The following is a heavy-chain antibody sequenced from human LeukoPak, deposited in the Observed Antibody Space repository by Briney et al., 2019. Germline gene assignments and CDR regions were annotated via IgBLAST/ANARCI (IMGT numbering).Heavy chain of an antibody. CDR2: IYSGGST. J-gene: IGHJ6*02. D-gene: IGHD6-13*01. CDR3: ARDTNIAAAGGYYYYGMDV. CDR1: GFTFSLYN. Sequence: PGGSLRLSCAASGFTFSLYNMNWVRQAPGKGLEWVSVIYSGGSTYYADSVKGRFTISRHNSKNTLYLQMNSLRAEDTAVYYCARDTNIAAAGGYYYYGMDVWGQGTTVTVSS. V-gene: IGHV3-53*04.